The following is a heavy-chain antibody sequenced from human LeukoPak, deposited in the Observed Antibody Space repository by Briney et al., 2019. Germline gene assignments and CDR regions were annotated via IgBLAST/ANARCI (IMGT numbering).Heavy chain of an antibody. J-gene: IGHJ4*02. CDR3: VVGDSSGWYSDETFFDY. CDR2: ISAYNGNT. Sequence: GASVKVSCKASGYTFTSYGISWVRQAPGQGLEWMGWISAYNGNTNYAQKLQGRVTMTTDTSTSTAYMELRSLRSDDTAVYYCVVGDSSGWYSDETFFDYWGQGTLVTVSS. D-gene: IGHD6-19*01. CDR1: GYTFTSYG. V-gene: IGHV1-18*01.